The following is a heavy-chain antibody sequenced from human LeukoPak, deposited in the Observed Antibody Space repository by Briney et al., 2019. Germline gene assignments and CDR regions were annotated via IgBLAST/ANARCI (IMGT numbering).Heavy chain of an antibody. CDR1: GFTFSSYA. CDR3: AKDTERVYYYDSSGYSPWFDP. J-gene: IGHJ5*02. Sequence: GGSLRLFCAASGFTFSSYAMSWVRQAPGKGLEWVSAISGSGGSTYYADSVKGRFTISRDNSKNTLYLQMNSLRAEDTAVYYCAKDTERVYYYDSSGYSPWFDPWGQGTLVTVSS. V-gene: IGHV3-23*01. CDR2: ISGSGGST. D-gene: IGHD3-22*01.